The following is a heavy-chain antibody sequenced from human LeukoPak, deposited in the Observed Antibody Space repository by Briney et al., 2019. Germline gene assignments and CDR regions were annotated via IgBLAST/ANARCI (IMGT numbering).Heavy chain of an antibody. Sequence: SETLSLTCAVYGGSFSGYYWSWIRQPPGKGLEWIGEINHSGSTNYNPSLKSRVTISVDTSKNQFSLKLSSLTAADTAVYYCARCDRYSSGWSQPFDYWGQGTLVTVSS. CDR2: INHSGST. J-gene: IGHJ4*02. D-gene: IGHD6-19*01. CDR1: GGSFSGYY. CDR3: ARCDRYSSGWSQPFDY. V-gene: IGHV4-34*01.